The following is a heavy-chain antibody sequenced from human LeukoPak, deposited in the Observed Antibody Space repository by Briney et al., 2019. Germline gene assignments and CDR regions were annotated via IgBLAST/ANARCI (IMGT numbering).Heavy chain of an antibody. V-gene: IGHV1-69*13. CDR1: GGTFSSYA. D-gene: IGHD3-10*01. CDR2: IIPIFGTA. CDR3: ARFDPGVHPGDY. J-gene: IGHJ4*02. Sequence: ASVKVSCKASGGTFSSYAISWVRQAPGQGLEWMGGIIPIFGTANYAQNLQGRVTITADESTTTAYMELSSLRSDDTAVYYCARFDPGVHPGDYWGQGTLVTVSS.